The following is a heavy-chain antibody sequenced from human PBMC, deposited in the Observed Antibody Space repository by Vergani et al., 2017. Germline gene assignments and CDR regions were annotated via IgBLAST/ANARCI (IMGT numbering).Heavy chain of an antibody. CDR2: FDPEDGET. Sequence: QVQLVQSGAEVKKPGASVKVSCKASGYTFTSYDINWVRQATGQGLEWMGGFDPEDGETIYTQNFQGRVTMTEDTSTDTAYLELSSLRSEDTAVYYCATLVIVVVPAALPGDYGLDVWGQGTTVTVSS. CDR3: ATLVIVVVPAALPGDYGLDV. CDR1: GYTFTSYD. J-gene: IGHJ6*02. D-gene: IGHD2-2*01. V-gene: IGHV1-24*01.